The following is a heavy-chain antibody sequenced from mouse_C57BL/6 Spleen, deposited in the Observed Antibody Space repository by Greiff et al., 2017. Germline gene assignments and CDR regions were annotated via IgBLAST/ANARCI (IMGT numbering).Heavy chain of an antibody. J-gene: IGHJ2*01. CDR2: IYPGDGDT. D-gene: IGHD2-1*01. V-gene: IGHV1-80*01. Sequence: VQLQQSGAELVKPGASVKISCKASGYAFSSYWMNWVKQRPGKGLEWIGQIYPGDGDTNYNGKFKGKATLTADKSSSTAYMQLSSLTSEDSAVYFCARGYCNYLHRYYFDDWGQGTTLTVSS. CDR3: ARGYCNYLHRYYFDD. CDR1: GYAFSSYW.